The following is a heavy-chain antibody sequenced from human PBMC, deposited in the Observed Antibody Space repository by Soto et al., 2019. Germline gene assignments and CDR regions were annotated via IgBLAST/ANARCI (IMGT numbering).Heavy chain of an antibody. J-gene: IGHJ4*02. D-gene: IGHD2-2*01. Sequence: QVQLQESGPGLVKPSQTLSLTCTVSGGSISSGGYYWSWIRQHPGKGLEWIGYIYYSGSTYYNPSLNSRVTISVDTSRNQFSLKLSSVTAADTAVYYCARGRTSSPTPGDYWGQGTLVTVSS. V-gene: IGHV4-31*03. CDR3: ARGRTSSPTPGDY. CDR1: GGSISSGGYY. CDR2: IYYSGST.